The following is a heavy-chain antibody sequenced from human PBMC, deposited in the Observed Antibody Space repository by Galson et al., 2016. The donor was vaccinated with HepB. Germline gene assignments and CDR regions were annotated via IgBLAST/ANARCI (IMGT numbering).Heavy chain of an antibody. J-gene: IGHJ5*02. D-gene: IGHD3-10*01. CDR1: GDSFSDYS. CDR3: ARLKRGRTYYYGSGTQWENWFDP. CDR2: INHSGST. Sequence: ATLSLTCAVYGDSFSDYSWSWIRQPPGKGLEWIGEINHSGSTNYKPSLKSRVVMSVEVSKTQFSLKLSSVTAADTAVYYCARLKRGRTYYYGSGTQWENWFDPWGQGTQVTVSS. V-gene: IGHV4-34*01.